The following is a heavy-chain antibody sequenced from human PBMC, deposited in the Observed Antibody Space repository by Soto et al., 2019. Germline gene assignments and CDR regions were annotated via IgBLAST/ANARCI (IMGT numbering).Heavy chain of an antibody. D-gene: IGHD2-15*01. J-gene: IGHJ5*02. CDR2: ISGSGGST. Sequence: GGPLRLSCAAAGFTFSSYAMSWVRQAPGKGLEWVSAISGSGGSTYYADSVKGRFTISRDNSKNTLYLQMNSLRAEDTAVYYCASQDIVVVVAGEYNWFDPWGQGTLVTVSS. V-gene: IGHV3-23*01. CDR1: GFTFSSYA. CDR3: ASQDIVVVVAGEYNWFDP.